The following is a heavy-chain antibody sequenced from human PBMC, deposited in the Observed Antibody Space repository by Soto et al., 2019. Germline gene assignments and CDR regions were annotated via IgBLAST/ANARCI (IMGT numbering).Heavy chain of an antibody. V-gene: IGHV1-18*01. CDR2: ISAYNGNT. D-gene: IGHD3-10*01. CDR1: GYMFISYG. J-gene: IGHJ4*01. Sequence: GSSLQVSCTASGYMFISYGINWVRQAPGQGLEWMGWISAYNGNTKYAQNLQGRVTMTTDTSTSTAYMEMRSLRSDDTAVYYWVRDLDGSGSYYTDYCG. CDR3: VRDLDGSGSYYTDY.